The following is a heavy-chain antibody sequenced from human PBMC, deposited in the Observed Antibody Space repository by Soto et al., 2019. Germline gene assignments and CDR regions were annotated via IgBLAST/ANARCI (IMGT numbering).Heavy chain of an antibody. D-gene: IGHD5-18*01. CDR2: IYYSGST. J-gene: IGHJ5*02. Sequence: LTGTVAGGSISGSGYYWGWIRQPPGKGLEWIGSIYYSGSTYYNPSLKSRVTISVDTSKNQFSLKLSSVTAADTAVYYCASQTPTIALWFRLLNPWCEGTLV. V-gene: IGHV4-39*01. CDR1: GGSISGSGYY. CDR3: ASQTPTIALWFRLLNP.